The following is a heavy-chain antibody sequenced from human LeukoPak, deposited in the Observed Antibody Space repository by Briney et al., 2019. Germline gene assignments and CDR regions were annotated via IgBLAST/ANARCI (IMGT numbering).Heavy chain of an antibody. V-gene: IGHV4-59*01. Sequence: SETLSLTCTVSGGSISSYYWNWIRQPPGKGLEWIGYIYYSGSTSYNPSLKSRVTISVDTSKNQFSWKLSSVTAADTAVYYCAIGYSYGFDYWGQGTLVTVSS. D-gene: IGHD5-18*01. CDR1: GGSISSYY. CDR2: IYYSGST. CDR3: AIGYSYGFDY. J-gene: IGHJ4*02.